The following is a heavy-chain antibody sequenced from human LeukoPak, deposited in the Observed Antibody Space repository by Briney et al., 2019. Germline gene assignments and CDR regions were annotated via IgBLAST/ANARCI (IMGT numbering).Heavy chain of an antibody. J-gene: IGHJ4*02. V-gene: IGHV3-7*01. CDR3: ARFQVATADY. D-gene: IGHD5-12*01. Sequence: QPGGSLRLSCTASGFTFGDYVMSWVRQAPGKGLEWVANIKQDGSESRYVDSVKGRFTISRDNAKNSLYLQMNSLRAEDTAVYYCARFQVATADYWGQGTLVTVSS. CDR2: IKQDGSES. CDR1: GFTFGDYV.